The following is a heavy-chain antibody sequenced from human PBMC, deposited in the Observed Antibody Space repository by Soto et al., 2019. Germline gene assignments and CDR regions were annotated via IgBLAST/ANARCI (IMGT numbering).Heavy chain of an antibody. CDR1: GDSVSSNSAA. V-gene: IGHV6-1*01. CDR2: TYYRSKWYN. J-gene: IGHJ6*02. CDR3: ARDVSELGIGERYYYGMDV. Sequence: PSQTLSLTCAISGDSVSSNSAAWNWIRQSPSRGLEWLGRTYYRSKWYNDYAVSVKSRITINPDTSKNQFSLQLNSVTPEDTAVYYCARDVSELGIGERYYYGMDVWGQGTRVTVSS. D-gene: IGHD7-27*01.